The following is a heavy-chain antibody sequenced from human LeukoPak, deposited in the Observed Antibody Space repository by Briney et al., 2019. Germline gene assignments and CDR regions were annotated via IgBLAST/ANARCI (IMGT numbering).Heavy chain of an antibody. V-gene: IGHV3-48*02. Sequence: GGSLRLSCTASGFTFSTYSMNWVRQAPGRGLEWVSYISGSSSSSDGGAKQYADSVKGRFTISRDNDKNSLYLQMNSLRDEDTAVYYCAGGTGSDSWYIDYWGQGTPVSVSS. D-gene: IGHD6-13*01. CDR2: ISGSSSSSDGGAK. J-gene: IGHJ4*02. CDR3: AGGTGSDSWYIDY. CDR1: GFTFSTYS.